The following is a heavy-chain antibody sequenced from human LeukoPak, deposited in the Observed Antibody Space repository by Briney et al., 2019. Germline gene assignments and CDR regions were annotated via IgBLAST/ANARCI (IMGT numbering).Heavy chain of an antibody. CDR3: ASSTAGDYDFWSGYFV. Sequence: ASVKVSCKASGYTFTSYGISWVRQAPGQGLEWMGWISAYNGNTNYAQKLQVRATITTDPSTSTAYMGLRSLRSDDTAVYYCASSTAGDYDFWSGYFVWGQGTLVPVSS. V-gene: IGHV1-18*01. J-gene: IGHJ1*01. D-gene: IGHD3-3*01. CDR2: ISAYNGNT. CDR1: GYTFTSYG.